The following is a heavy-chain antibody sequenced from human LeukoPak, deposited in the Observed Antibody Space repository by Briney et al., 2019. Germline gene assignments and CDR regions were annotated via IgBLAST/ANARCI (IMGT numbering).Heavy chain of an antibody. D-gene: IGHD3-3*01. CDR3: ARDLRGIFGVVISYYMDV. J-gene: IGHJ6*03. CDR1: GGSINSGSYY. V-gene: IGHV4-61*02. CDR2: IYTSGST. Sequence: MSSETLSLTCTVSGGSINSGSYYWSWIRQPAGKGLEWIGRIYTSGSTKYNPSLKSRVTISVDTSKNQFSLKLSSVTAADTAVYYCARDLRGIFGVVISYYMDVWGKGTTVTVSS.